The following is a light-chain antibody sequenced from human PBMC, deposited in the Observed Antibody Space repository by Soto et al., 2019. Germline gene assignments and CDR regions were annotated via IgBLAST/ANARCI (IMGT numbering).Light chain of an antibody. V-gene: IGLV3-21*04. Sequence: SYELTQPLSVSVAPGKTARITCEGNNIGTKSVHWYQQRPGQAPVLIIYYDSDRPSGIPERFSGSNSGNTATLTISRVEGGDEADYYCQVWDSSNDHRVFGAGTKVTVL. J-gene: IGLJ1*01. CDR2: YDS. CDR1: NIGTKS. CDR3: QVWDSSNDHRV.